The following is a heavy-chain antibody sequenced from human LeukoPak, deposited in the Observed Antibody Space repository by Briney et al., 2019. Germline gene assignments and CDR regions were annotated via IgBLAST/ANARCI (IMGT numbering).Heavy chain of an antibody. Sequence: GASVKVSCKASGYTFTDYYMHWVRQAPGQGLEWMGWINPNSGGANYAQKLQGRVTMTTDTSTSTAYMELRSLRSDDTAVYYCARARRGVAGTESSDYWGQGTLVTVSS. V-gene: IGHV1-2*02. CDR3: ARARRGVAGTESSDY. CDR2: INPNSGGA. J-gene: IGHJ4*02. CDR1: GYTFTDYY. D-gene: IGHD6-19*01.